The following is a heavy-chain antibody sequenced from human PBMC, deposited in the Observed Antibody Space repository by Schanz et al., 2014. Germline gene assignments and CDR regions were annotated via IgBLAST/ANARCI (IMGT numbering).Heavy chain of an antibody. CDR1: GFTFSAYG. CDR3: ARSYSSGWYPYYYGMDV. J-gene: IGHJ6*02. Sequence: QVQLVESGGGVVQPGRSLRLSCAASGFTFSAYGMHWVRQAPGKGLEWVAVIYSGGSTYYADSVKGRFTISRDNAKNSLYLQMNSLRAEDTAVYYCARSYSSGWYPYYYGMDVWGQGTTVTVSS. CDR2: IYSGGST. D-gene: IGHD6-19*01. V-gene: IGHV3-NL1*01.